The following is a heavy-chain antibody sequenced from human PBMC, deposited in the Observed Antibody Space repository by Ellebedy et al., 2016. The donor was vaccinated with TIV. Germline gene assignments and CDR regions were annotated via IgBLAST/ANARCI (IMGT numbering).Heavy chain of an antibody. CDR2: FRPGASDA. CDR3: ARTYYDFLTGFYRHGMDV. Sequence: GGSLRLSXQASGYIFSTYSIAWVRQTPGKGLEWMGLFRPGASDATYSPSFQGQVTMSADKSISTAYLQWSSLKASDTGIYFCARTYYDFLTGFYRHGMDVWGQGTTVTVSS. D-gene: IGHD3-9*01. CDR1: GYIFSTYS. J-gene: IGHJ6*02. V-gene: IGHV5-51*01.